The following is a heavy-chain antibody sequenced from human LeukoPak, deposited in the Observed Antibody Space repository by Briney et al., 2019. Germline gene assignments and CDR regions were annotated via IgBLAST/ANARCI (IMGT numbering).Heavy chain of an antibody. D-gene: IGHD7-27*01. Sequence: GGSLRLSCAASGFTFSVFWMHWVRQTPEKGLVWVSLIKDDETTTYADSVTGRFTISRDNAKKTVYLQMNSLRAEDTGMYFCARDRWGERAFDTWGRGTMVRVSS. CDR3: ARDRWGERAFDT. CDR1: GFTFSVFW. CDR2: IKDDETT. J-gene: IGHJ3*02. V-gene: IGHV3-74*03.